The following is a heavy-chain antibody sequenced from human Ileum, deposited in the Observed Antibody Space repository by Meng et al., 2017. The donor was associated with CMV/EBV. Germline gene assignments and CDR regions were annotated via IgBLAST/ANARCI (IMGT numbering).Heavy chain of an antibody. V-gene: IGHV3-30*02. J-gene: IGHJ4*02. Sequence: GESLKISCAASGFTFSSYGRNWVRQAPGKGLEWVAFIRYDGSTTCYIDSVKGRFTISRDNSKNTLYLQMNNLRAEDTAVYYCAKVLGLYDTSPMDYWGQGTLVTVSS. CDR3: AKVLGLYDTSPMDY. CDR2: IRYDGSTT. D-gene: IGHD3-22*01. CDR1: GFTFSSYG.